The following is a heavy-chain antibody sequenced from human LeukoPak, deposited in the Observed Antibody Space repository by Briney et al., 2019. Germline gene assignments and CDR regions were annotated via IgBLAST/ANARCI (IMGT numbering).Heavy chain of an antibody. CDR3: AKEALGTKGFAY. D-gene: IGHD1/OR15-1a*01. J-gene: IGHJ4*02. V-gene: IGHV3-33*06. Sequence: DSVKARFTISRDNSKNTLYLQMNSLRAEDTAVYHCAKEALGTKGFAYWGQGALVTGSS.